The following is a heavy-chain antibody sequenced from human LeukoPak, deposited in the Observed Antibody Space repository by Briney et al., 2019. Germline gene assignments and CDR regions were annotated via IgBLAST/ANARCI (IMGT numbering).Heavy chain of an antibody. J-gene: IGHJ4*02. CDR2: LSYDGSNK. V-gene: IGHV3-30-3*01. CDR1: GFTFSSYA. D-gene: IGHD4-11*01. Sequence: PGRSLRLSCAASGFTFSSYAMHWVRQAPGKGLEWVAVLSYDGSNKYYADSVKGRFTISRDNSKNTLYLQMNSLRAEDTAVYYCEATVTAKTEEVDYWGQGTLVTVSS. CDR3: EATVTAKTEEVDY.